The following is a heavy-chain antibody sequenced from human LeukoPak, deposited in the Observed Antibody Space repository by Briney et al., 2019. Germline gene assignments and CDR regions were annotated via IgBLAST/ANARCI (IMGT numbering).Heavy chain of an antibody. CDR3: AREVGYSSGWYGYNWFDP. CDR2: ISAYNGNT. D-gene: IGHD6-19*01. CDR1: GYTFTSYG. Sequence: ASVKVSCKASGYTFTSYGISWVRQAPGQGLEWMGWISAYNGNTNYAQKLQGRVTMTRDTSISTAYMELSRLRSDDTAVYYCAREVGYSSGWYGYNWFDPWGQGTLVTVSS. J-gene: IGHJ5*02. V-gene: IGHV1-18*01.